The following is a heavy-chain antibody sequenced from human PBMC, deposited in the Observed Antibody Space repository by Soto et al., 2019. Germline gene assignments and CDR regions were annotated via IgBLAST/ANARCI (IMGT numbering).Heavy chain of an antibody. CDR3: EAEMTFGKLSVV. Sequence: QVQLVQSGAEVKKPGSSVKVSCKASGDTDTNYVISWVRQAPGQGLEWMGGICPKFGTTYSAQKLQDRLTITADESTSTAYMQLSSLRLDDTAVYYCEAEMTFGKLSVVWGQGTTVTVSS. J-gene: IGHJ6*02. V-gene: IGHV1-69*01. CDR1: GDTDTNYV. D-gene: IGHD3-16*02. CDR2: ICPKFGTT.